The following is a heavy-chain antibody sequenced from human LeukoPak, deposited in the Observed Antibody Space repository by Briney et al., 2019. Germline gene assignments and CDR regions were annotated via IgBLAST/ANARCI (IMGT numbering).Heavy chain of an antibody. CDR1: GYSFTSYW. CDR3: ARRTIVGATGFWFDP. Sequence: GESLKISCKGSGYSFTSYWIGWVRQMPGKGLEWMGIIYPGDSDTRYSPSFQGQVTISADKSVSTAYLQWSSLKASDTAMYYCARRTIVGATGFWFDPWGQGTLVTVSS. J-gene: IGHJ5*02. V-gene: IGHV5-51*01. D-gene: IGHD1-26*01. CDR2: IYPGDSDT.